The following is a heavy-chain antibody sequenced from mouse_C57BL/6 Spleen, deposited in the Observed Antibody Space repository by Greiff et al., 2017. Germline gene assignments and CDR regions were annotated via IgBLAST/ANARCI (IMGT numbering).Heavy chain of an antibody. D-gene: IGHD2-3*01. CDR2: IYPGDGDT. J-gene: IGHJ2*01. V-gene: IGHV1-80*01. CDR3: ARLYDGSFDY. Sequence: LVESGAELVKPGASVKISCKASGYAFSSYWMNWVKQRPGKGLEWIGQIYPGDGDTNYNGKFKGKATLTADKSSSTAYMQLSSLTSEDSAVYFCARLYDGSFDYWGQGTTLTVSS. CDR1: GYAFSSYW.